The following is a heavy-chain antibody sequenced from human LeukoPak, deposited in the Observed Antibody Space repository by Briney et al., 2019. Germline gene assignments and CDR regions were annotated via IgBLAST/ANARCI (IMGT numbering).Heavy chain of an antibody. CDR3: ARGSMASDY. V-gene: IGHV4-39*07. D-gene: IGHD2/OR15-2a*01. CDR1: GGSISSGGYY. Sequence: PSGTLSLTCTVSGGSISSGGYYWSWIRQPPGKGLEWIGEINHSGSTNYNPSLKSRVTISVDTSKNQFSLKLSSVTAADTAVYYCARGSMASDYWGQGTLVTVSS. CDR2: INHSGST. J-gene: IGHJ4*02.